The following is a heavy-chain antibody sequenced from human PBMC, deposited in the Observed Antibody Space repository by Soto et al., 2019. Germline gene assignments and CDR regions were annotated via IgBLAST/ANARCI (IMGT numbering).Heavy chain of an antibody. V-gene: IGHV5-51*01. D-gene: IGHD2-2*01. CDR2: ILPDDADT. CDR3: ASSRTGYCSSTSCPDSNYYYYGMDV. CDR1: GYSFTSYW. Sequence: GESLKISCKASGYSFTSYWIGWVRQTPGKGLEWMGIILPDDADTRYSPSFEGHVTISADESLNTAYLQWSSLKASDTAMYYCASSRTGYCSSTSCPDSNYYYYGMDVWGQGTTVTVSS. J-gene: IGHJ6*02.